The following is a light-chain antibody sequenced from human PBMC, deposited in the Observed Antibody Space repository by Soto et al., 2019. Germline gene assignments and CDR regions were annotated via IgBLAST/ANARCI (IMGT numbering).Light chain of an antibody. V-gene: IGKV3-15*01. CDR3: QQYNKWPS. J-gene: IGKJ5*01. Sequence: EIVLTQSPATLSVSQGERATLSCRSSQTVSRNLAWYQQRPGQAPRLLIYDISNRATGVPARFSGSGSETEFTLTIRSLQSEDFAVYFCQQYNKWPSLGQRTLLEI. CDR2: DIS. CDR1: QTVSRN.